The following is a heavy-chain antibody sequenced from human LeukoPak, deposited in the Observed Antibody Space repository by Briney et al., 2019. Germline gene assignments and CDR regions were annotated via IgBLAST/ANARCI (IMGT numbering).Heavy chain of an antibody. D-gene: IGHD6-13*01. Sequence: PSETLSLTCTVSGGSISDYYWSWIRQPPGKGLEWIGYIYYSGSTTYNPSLKSRVTISVDTSKNQFSLKLSSVTAADTAVYYCARAVSSSWYYFDYWGQGTLVTVSS. V-gene: IGHV4-59*01. CDR1: GGSISDYY. J-gene: IGHJ4*02. CDR3: ARAVSSSWYYFDY. CDR2: IYYSGST.